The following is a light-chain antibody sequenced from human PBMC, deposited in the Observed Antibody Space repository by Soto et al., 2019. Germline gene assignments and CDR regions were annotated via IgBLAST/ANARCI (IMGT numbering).Light chain of an antibody. CDR1: QGISSY. CDR2: AAS. J-gene: IGKJ3*01. Sequence: IQLTQSPSSLSASVGDRVTIACRASQGISSYLAWYQQKPGKAPQLLIYAASTLQSGVPSRFSGSGSGTDFTLTISSLQPEDFVTYYCQQLKSSPFTFGPGTKVDNK. V-gene: IGKV1-9*01. CDR3: QQLKSSPFT.